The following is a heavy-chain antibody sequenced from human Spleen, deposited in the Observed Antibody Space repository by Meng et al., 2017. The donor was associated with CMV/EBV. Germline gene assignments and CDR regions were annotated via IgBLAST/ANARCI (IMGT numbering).Heavy chain of an antibody. D-gene: IGHD6-6*01. Sequence: SLKISCAASGFTFDDYAMHWVRQAPGKGLEWVSGISWNSGSIGYADSVKGRFTISRDNSKNTLYLQMNSLRAEDTAVYYCATDLGTSSSGYWGQGTLVTVSS. V-gene: IGHV3-9*01. CDR1: GFTFDDYA. J-gene: IGHJ4*02. CDR2: ISWNSGSI. CDR3: ATDLGTSSSGY.